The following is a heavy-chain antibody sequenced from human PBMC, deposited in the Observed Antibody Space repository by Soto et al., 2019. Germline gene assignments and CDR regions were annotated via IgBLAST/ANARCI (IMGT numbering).Heavy chain of an antibody. CDR2: ISAYNGNT. CDR3: ARVNYDFWSGYFVVDY. CDR1: GYTFTSYG. V-gene: IGHV1-18*01. D-gene: IGHD3-3*01. J-gene: IGHJ4*02. Sequence: QVPLVQSGAEVKKPGASVKVSCKASGYTFTSYGISWVRQAPGQGLEWMGWISAYNGNTNYAQKLQGRVTMTTDTSTSTAYMELRSLRSDDTAVYYCARVNYDFWSGYFVVDYWGQGTLVTVSS.